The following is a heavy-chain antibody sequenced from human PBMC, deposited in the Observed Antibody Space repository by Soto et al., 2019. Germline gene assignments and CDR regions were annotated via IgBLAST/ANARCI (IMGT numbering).Heavy chain of an antibody. J-gene: IGHJ5*02. CDR2: ISAYNGNT. V-gene: IGHV1-18*01. CDR1: GYTFTSYG. CDR3: ARGRNNWNDFRWFDP. D-gene: IGHD1-1*01. Sequence: ASVKVSCKASGYTFTSYGISWVRQAPGQGLEWMGWISAYNGNTNYAQKLQGRVTMTTDTSTSTAYMELRSLRSDDTAVYYCARGRNNWNDFRWFDPWGQGTLVTVSS.